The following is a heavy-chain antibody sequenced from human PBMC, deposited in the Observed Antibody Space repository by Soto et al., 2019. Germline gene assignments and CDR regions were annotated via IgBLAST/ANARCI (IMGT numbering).Heavy chain of an antibody. J-gene: IGHJ4*02. V-gene: IGHV4-61*01. CDR2: VYYSGST. D-gene: IGHD6-19*01. CDR3: ARSGGGSGWL. CDR1: GDSVSSGRYY. Sequence: SETLSLTCTVSGDSVSSGRYYWSWIRQPPGKALAWIAYVYYSGSTNYNPSLKSRVTISRDTSKNQFSLKLTSVTAADTAVYYCARSGGGSGWLGGQGPLVTVSS.